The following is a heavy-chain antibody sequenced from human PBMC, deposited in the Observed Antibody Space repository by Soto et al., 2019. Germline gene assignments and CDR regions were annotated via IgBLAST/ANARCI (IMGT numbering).Heavy chain of an antibody. V-gene: IGHV3-33*05. D-gene: IGHD6-19*01. J-gene: IGHJ5*02. CDR1: GCTFTNYS. CDR3: ARDQARRYTGWSWFDP. Sequence: QVQLVESGGGVVQPGRSLRLPWAASGCTFTNYSMHWVRQATDRGLVWVAVITYDGRMTWYGASVKDRFTISRDNAKNPVYLQMNSLTSEDTAVYFCARDQARRYTGWSWFDPVGQGTLISVSS. CDR2: ITYDGRMT.